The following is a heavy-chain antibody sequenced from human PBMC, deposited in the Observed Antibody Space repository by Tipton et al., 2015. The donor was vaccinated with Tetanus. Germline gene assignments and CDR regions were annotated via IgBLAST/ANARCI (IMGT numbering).Heavy chain of an antibody. CDR2: IKQDGRER. D-gene: IGHD6-25*01. CDR3: ASGSALDY. V-gene: IGHV3-7*01. J-gene: IGHJ4*02. CDR1: GFTFSSYW. Sequence: SLRLSCAASGFTFSSYWMSWVRQAPGKGLEWVASIKQDGRERYYVDSVKGRFTISRDNAKNSLFLQMNSLRAEDTAVYYCASGSALDYWGQGTLVAVSS.